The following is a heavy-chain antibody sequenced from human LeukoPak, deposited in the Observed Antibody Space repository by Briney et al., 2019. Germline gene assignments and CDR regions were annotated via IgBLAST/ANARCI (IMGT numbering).Heavy chain of an antibody. CDR3: ARDSTSAAGTPSWFDP. V-gene: IGHV3-7*01. CDR2: INQDGTEK. Sequence: GESLRLSCAASGFTFTTYWMSWVRQLPGKGLEWAANINQDGTEKYYVDSVKGRFTISRDNAKNSLYLQMNSLRAEDTAVYYCARDSTSAAGTPSWFDPWGQGTLVTVSS. D-gene: IGHD6-13*01. J-gene: IGHJ5*02. CDR1: GFTFTTYW.